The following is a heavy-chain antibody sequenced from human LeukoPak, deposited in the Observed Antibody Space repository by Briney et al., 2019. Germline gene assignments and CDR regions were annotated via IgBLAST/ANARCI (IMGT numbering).Heavy chain of an antibody. V-gene: IGHV3-23*01. CDR1: GFTFSNYA. J-gene: IGHJ5*02. Sequence: AGGSLRLSCAASGFTFSNYAMSWVRQAPGKGLEWVSAISGSGGSTYYADSVKGRFTISRDNSKNTLYLQMNSLRAEDTAVYYCAKDSRDTYSSGWPAPFDPRGQGTLVTVSS. D-gene: IGHD6-19*01. CDR3: AKDSRDTYSSGWPAPFDP. CDR2: ISGSGGST.